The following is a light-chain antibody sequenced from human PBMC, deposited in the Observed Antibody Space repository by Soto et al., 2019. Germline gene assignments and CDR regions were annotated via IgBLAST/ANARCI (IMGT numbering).Light chain of an antibody. CDR3: QQYYSAPYT. CDR2: WAS. CDR1: QSVLSSSDNKNY. V-gene: IGKV4-1*01. J-gene: IGKJ2*01. Sequence: DIVMTQSPDSLAVSLGERATVNCKSSQSVLSSSDNKNYLAWYQQKLGQPPKLHIYWASTRESGVPDRFSGSGSGTDFTLTISSLQAEDVAVYYCQQYYSAPYTFGQGTKLGIK.